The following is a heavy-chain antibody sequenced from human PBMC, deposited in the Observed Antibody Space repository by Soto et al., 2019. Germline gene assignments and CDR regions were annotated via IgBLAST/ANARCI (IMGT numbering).Heavy chain of an antibody. J-gene: IGHJ5*02. CDR1: GGTFGSDA. D-gene: IGHD2-8*01. CDR3: ARDPRPDIVLMVYAHRGFDP. CDR2: IIPIFGTT. V-gene: IGHV1-69*06. Sequence: GASVKVSCKASGGTFGSDAITWVRQAPGQGFEWVGRIIPIFGTTNYAQNLQGRVTISADKSTLTSYMELHSLTSDDTAVYYCARDPRPDIVLMVYAHRGFDPWGQGTLVTVSS.